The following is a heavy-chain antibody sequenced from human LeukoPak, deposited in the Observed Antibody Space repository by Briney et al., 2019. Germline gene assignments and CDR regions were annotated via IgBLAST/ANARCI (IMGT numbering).Heavy chain of an antibody. J-gene: IGHJ4*02. V-gene: IGHV3-33*01. D-gene: IGHD6-19*01. Sequence: GGSLRLSCAASGFXFSNYDIHWVRQAPGKGLEWVAVIWFDGSNKFYADSVKGRFTISRDNSKNTLYLQMNSLRAEDTAVYYCASSAGALIDCWGQGTLVIVSS. CDR3: ASSAGALIDC. CDR2: IWFDGSNK. CDR1: GFXFSNYD.